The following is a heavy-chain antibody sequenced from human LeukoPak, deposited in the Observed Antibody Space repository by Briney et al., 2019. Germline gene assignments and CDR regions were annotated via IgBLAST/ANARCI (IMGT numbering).Heavy chain of an antibody. V-gene: IGHV4-34*01. D-gene: IGHD6-13*01. J-gene: IGHJ4*02. CDR1: GGSFSGYY. CDR3: ARGEAAAGPLRRPSGYFGY. CDR2: INHSGST. Sequence: SGTLSLTCAVSGGSFSGYYWSWIRQPPGKGLEWIGEINHSGSTNYNPSLKSRVTISVDTSKNQFSLKLSSVTAADTAVYYCARGEAAAGPLRRPSGYFGYWGQGTLVTVSS.